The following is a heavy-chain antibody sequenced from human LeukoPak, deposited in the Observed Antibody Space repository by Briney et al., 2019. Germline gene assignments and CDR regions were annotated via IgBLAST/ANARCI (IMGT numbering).Heavy chain of an antibody. D-gene: IGHD3-16*01. CDR2: INRDGWRT. J-gene: IGHJ4*02. Sequence: GGSLRLSCAASGLTLSNAWMSWVRQAPGKGRVWVSRINRDGWRTDYADSVKGRFTISRDNAKNTLYLQMNSLRAGDTAVYYCVRGGVDYWGQGTLVTVSS. V-gene: IGHV3-74*01. CDR3: VRGGVDY. CDR1: GLTLSNAW.